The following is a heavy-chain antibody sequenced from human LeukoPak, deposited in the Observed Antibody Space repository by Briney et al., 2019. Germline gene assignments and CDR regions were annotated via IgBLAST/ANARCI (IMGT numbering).Heavy chain of an antibody. J-gene: IGHJ4*02. CDR3: ARVSYVDY. CDR2: ISSSSSYI. D-gene: IGHD2-8*01. Sequence: GRSLRLSCAASGFTFSSYSMNWVRQAPGPGLEWVSRISSSSSYIYYADSVKSRFTISRDNAKNSLYLQMNSLRAEDTAVYYCARVSYVDYWGQGTLVTVSS. V-gene: IGHV3-21*01. CDR1: GFTFSSYS.